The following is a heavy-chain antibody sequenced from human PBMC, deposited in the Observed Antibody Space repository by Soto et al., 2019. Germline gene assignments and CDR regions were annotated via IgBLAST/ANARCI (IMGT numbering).Heavy chain of an antibody. J-gene: IGHJ5*01. CDR3: ARQERYYGSPGWFDP. Sequence: SETLSLTCSVSGASINDFSYYWGWIRQPPGKGLEWIGTVYYNENTYYNPSLKGRVAISVDTAKNQFSLNLRSVTAADTAIYFCARQERYYGSPGWFDPWGQGTLVTSP. CDR1: GASINDFSYY. D-gene: IGHD3-10*01. V-gene: IGHV4-39*01. CDR2: VYYNENT.